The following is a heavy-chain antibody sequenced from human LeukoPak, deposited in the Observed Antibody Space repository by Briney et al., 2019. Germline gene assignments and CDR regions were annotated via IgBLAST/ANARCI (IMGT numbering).Heavy chain of an antibody. Sequence: PSETLSLTCAVYGGSFSGYYWSWIRQPPGKGLEWIGSINYSGTTYYNPSLNSRVTISVDTSKNQFSLKVTSVTAADTAVYYCARVYNVDVWGKGTTVTVSS. V-gene: IGHV4-34*01. J-gene: IGHJ6*04. CDR2: INYSGTT. CDR1: GGSFSGYY. CDR3: ARVYNVDV. D-gene: IGHD1-14*01.